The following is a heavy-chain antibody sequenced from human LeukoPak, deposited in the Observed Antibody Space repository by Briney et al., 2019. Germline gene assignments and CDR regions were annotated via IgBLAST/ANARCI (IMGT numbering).Heavy chain of an antibody. D-gene: IGHD3-22*01. CDR2: ISGSGGST. CDR3: AKDFEVVSGVYYYDSSGYYFDY. CDR1: GFTFSSYA. V-gene: IGHV3-23*01. Sequence: GGSLRLSCAASGFTFSSYAMSCVRQAPGKGLEWVSAISGSGGSTYYADSVKGRFTISRDNSKNTLYLQMNSLRAEDTAVYYCAKDFEVVSGVYYYDSSGYYFDYWGQGTLVTVSS. J-gene: IGHJ4*02.